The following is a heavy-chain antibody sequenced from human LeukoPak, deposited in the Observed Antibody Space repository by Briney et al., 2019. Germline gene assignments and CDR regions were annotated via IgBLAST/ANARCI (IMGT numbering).Heavy chain of an antibody. CDR3: ARGGDGP. V-gene: IGHV1-46*01. J-gene: IGHJ5*02. CDR1: GYTFTSYY. CDR2: INPSGGST. D-gene: IGHD3-10*01. Sequence: ASVKVFCKASGYTFTSYYMHWVRQAPGQGLEWMGLINPSGGSTRYAQKFQGRVTMTRDMSTSTVYMEVSSLTSEDTAVYYCARGGDGPWGQGTLVTVSS.